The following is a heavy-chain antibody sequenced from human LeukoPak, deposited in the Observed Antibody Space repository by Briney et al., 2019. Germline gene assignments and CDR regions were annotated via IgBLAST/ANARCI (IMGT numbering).Heavy chain of an antibody. Sequence: GRSLRLSCAASGFTFDDYAMHWVRQAPGKGLEWVSGISWNSGSIGYADSVKGRFTISRDNAKNSLYLQMNSLRAEDTALYYCAKDTDGSGGDYYYGMDVWGQGTTVTVSS. V-gene: IGHV3-9*01. CDR2: ISWNSGSI. CDR3: AKDTDGSGGDYYYGMDV. D-gene: IGHD3-10*01. J-gene: IGHJ6*02. CDR1: GFTFDDYA.